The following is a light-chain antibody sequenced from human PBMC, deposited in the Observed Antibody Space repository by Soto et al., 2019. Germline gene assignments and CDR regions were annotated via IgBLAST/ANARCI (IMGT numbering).Light chain of an antibody. Sequence: QPVLTQSPSASASLGASVKLTCTLSSGHSSDAIAWHQQQPEKGPRYLMNINSDGSHNKGDGIPDRFSGSRSGAERYLTISSLQSEDEADYYCQTWGTGIHVVFGGGTKLTVL. V-gene: IGLV4-69*01. CDR1: SGHSSDA. CDR3: QTWGTGIHVV. J-gene: IGLJ2*01. CDR2: INSDGSH.